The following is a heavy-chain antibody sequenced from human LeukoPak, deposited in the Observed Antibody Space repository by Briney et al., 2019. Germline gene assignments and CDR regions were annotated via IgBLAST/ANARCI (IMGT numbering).Heavy chain of an antibody. CDR3: ARWEAATFDY. J-gene: IGHJ4*02. V-gene: IGHV4-38-2*02. CDR2: IYHSGST. D-gene: IGHD2-15*01. CDR1: GYSISSGYY. Sequence: ETLSLTCTVSGYSISSGYYWGWIRQPPGKGLEWIGSIYHSGSTYYNPSLKSRVSISVDTSKNQFSLKLSSVTAADTAVYYCARWEAATFDYWGQGTLVTVSS.